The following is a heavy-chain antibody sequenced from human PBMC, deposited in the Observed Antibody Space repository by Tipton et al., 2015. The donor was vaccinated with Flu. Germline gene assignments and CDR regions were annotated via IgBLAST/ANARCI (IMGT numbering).Heavy chain of an antibody. J-gene: IGHJ6*02. Sequence: TLSLTCSVSGDSINSRYYWGWIRQPPGKGLEWIGNVHRSGSTYYNPSLRSRVTISVDTSKNQFSLKLSSVTAADTAVYYCARDNHFSMDVWGQGTTVTVSS. CDR1: GDSINSRYY. D-gene: IGHD1-14*01. CDR3: ARDNHFSMDV. V-gene: IGHV4-38-2*02. CDR2: VHRSGST.